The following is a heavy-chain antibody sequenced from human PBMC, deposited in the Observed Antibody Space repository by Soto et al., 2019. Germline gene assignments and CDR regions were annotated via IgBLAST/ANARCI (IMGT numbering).Heavy chain of an antibody. Sequence: ASVKVSCKASGYTFTSYGISWVRQAPGQGLEWMGWISAYNGNTNYAQKLQGRVTITADESTSTAYMELSSLRSEDTAVYYCARVGYDSSGYHYYYYGMDVWGQGTTVTVSS. J-gene: IGHJ6*02. CDR3: ARVGYDSSGYHYYYYGMDV. CDR1: GYTFTSYG. D-gene: IGHD3-22*01. CDR2: ISAYNGNT. V-gene: IGHV1-18*01.